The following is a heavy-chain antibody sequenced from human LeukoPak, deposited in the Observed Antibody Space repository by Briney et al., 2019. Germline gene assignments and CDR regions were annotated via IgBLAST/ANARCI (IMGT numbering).Heavy chain of an antibody. V-gene: IGHV3-33*01. CDR3: ARDFWNEPSKYFDY. Sequence: PGGSLRLSCSASGFTFGSYGMHWVRQAPGKGLEWVALIWYHGNDVDYADSVKGRFTISRDNSKNTRYLQMNSVRAEDPAVYFCARDFWNEPSKYFDYWGQGTLVTVSS. J-gene: IGHJ4*02. CDR1: GFTFGSYG. D-gene: IGHD3-3*01. CDR2: IWYHGNDV.